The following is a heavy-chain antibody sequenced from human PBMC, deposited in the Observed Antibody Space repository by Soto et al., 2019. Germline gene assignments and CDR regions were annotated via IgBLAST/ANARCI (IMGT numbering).Heavy chain of an antibody. CDR2: IIPISGTA. D-gene: IGHD2-2*01. J-gene: IGHJ6*02. CDR1: GGTFSNYA. Sequence: QVQLVQSGAEVKKPGSSVKVSCKASGGTFSNYAISWVRQAPGQGLEWMGGIIPISGTANYAQKFQGRVTTTAGEYTSTAYMELSSLRSEDTAVYYCARSQGSSTSLEIYYYYYYGMDVWGQGTTVTVSS. V-gene: IGHV1-69*01. CDR3: ARSQGSSTSLEIYYYYYYGMDV.